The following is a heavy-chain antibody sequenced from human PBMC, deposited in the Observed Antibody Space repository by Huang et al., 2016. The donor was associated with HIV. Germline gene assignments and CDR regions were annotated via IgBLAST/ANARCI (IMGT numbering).Heavy chain of an antibody. J-gene: IGHJ4*02. D-gene: IGHD3-22*01. V-gene: IGHV4-39*02. CDR3: ASGPVIVSISRFYFEQ. Sequence: LLLRESGSGLVKTSETMSLSCTVAFASISGSSKYWTWVRQSPGEGLEWIASLRYGGRTYYTPSLKSRVSMSVDTSHHQHVSLTLASVTAAETAVYFCASGPVIVSISRFYFEQWGPGILVTV. CDR2: LRYGGRT. CDR1: FASISGSSKY.